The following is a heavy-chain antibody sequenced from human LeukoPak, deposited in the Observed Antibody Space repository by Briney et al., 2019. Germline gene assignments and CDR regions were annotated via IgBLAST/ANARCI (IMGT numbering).Heavy chain of an antibody. CDR3: ARDYDYSNVDY. D-gene: IGHD4-11*01. CDR1: GFNFGGYW. J-gene: IGHJ4*02. V-gene: IGHV3-7*01. CDR2: INRDGSEE. Sequence: GGSLRLSCAASGFNFGGYWMTWVRQAPGKGLEWVANINRDGSEEYYVGSLKGRFTISRDNAKNSLYLQMNSLRAEDTAVYYCARDYDYSNVDYWGQGTLVTVSS.